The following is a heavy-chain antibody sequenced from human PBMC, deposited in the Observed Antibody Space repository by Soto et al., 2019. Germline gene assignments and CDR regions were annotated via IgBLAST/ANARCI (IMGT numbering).Heavy chain of an antibody. Sequence: QVQLVQSGAEVKKPGASVKVSCKASGFTFSAYYIYWVRQAPGQGLEWIGWINTNSGGTNNAQMFQGRVTMTRDTSTSTVYMELSALIPDDTAVYYCARSLLDEYSSSWRSAYYGMDVWGQGTTVTVSS. J-gene: IGHJ6*02. V-gene: IGHV1-2*02. CDR1: GFTFSAYY. CDR3: ARSLLDEYSSSWRSAYYGMDV. D-gene: IGHD6-13*01. CDR2: INTNSGGT.